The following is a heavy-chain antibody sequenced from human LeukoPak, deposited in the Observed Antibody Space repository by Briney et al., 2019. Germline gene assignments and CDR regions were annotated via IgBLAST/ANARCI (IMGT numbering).Heavy chain of an antibody. J-gene: IGHJ3*02. Sequence: GGSLRLSCAASGFTFSDYYMSWIRQAPGKGLEWVSYISSSSSYTNYADSVKGRFTISRDNAKNSLYLQMNSLRAEDTAVYYCARDGTVTTNDAFDIWGQWTMVTVSS. D-gene: IGHD4-17*01. CDR1: GFTFSDYY. V-gene: IGHV3-11*06. CDR3: ARDGTVTTNDAFDI. CDR2: ISSSSSYT.